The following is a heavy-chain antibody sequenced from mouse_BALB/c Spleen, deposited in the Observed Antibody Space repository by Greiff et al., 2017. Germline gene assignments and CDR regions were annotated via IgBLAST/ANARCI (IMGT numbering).Heavy chain of an antibody. CDR3: ARDGRYDGYWYFDV. CDR1: GFTFSDFY. V-gene: IGHV7-1*02. D-gene: IGHD2-14*01. J-gene: IGHJ1*01. CDR2: SRNKANDYTT. Sequence: EVQGVESGGGLVQPGGSLRLSCAPSGFTFSDFYMEWVRQPPGKRLEWIAASRNKANDYTTEYSASVKGRFIVSRDTSQSILYLQMNALRAEDTAIYYCARDGRYDGYWYFDVWGAGTTVTVSS.